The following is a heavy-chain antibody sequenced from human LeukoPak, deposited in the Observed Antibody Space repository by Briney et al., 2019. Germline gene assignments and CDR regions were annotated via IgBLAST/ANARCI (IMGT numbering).Heavy chain of an antibody. CDR2: ISYDGSNK. V-gene: IGHV3-30-3*01. CDR1: GFTFSSYA. J-gene: IGHJ4*02. Sequence: GGSLRLSCAASGFTFSSYAMHWVRQAPGKGLEWVAVISYDGSNKYYADSVKGRFTISRDNSKNTLYLQMNSLRAEDTAVYYCARVQGGSAPHPLYFDYWGQGTLVTVSS. D-gene: IGHD2-15*01. CDR3: ARVQGGSAPHPLYFDY.